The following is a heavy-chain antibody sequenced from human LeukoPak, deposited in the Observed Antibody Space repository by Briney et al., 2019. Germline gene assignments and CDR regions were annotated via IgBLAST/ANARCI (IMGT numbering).Heavy chain of an antibody. CDR2: VYYTGSA. D-gene: IGHD3-22*01. CDR3: ARAILTPNGYVWYFDL. Sequence: PSETLSLTCTVSGGSISSGNYYWTWIRQHPGKGLEWLGYVYYTGSAYYNPSLRSRLTISVDTSKNQFSLKLSSVTAADTAVYYCARAILTPNGYVWYFDLWARGTLVTVSS. V-gene: IGHV4-31*03. CDR1: GGSISSGNYY. J-gene: IGHJ2*01.